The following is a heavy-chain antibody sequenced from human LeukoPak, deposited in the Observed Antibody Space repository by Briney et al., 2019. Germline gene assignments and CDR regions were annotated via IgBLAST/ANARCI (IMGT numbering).Heavy chain of an antibody. CDR3: TRVRQGSQSDY. CDR2: IHHSGNA. CDR1: GDSISSGNYH. V-gene: IGHV4-39*07. J-gene: IGHJ4*02. Sequence: SETLSLTCTVSGDSISSGNYHWAWIRQPPGKGLECIGSIHHSGNAFYNSSLESRVSISVDMSKNQFSLQLRSVTAADTAVYYCTRVRQGSQSDYWGQGTLVTVSS.